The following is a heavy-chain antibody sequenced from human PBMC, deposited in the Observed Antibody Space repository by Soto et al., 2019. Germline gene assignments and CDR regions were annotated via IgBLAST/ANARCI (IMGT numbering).Heavy chain of an antibody. Sequence: SETLSLTCTVSGGSISSYYWSWIRQPPGKGLEWIGYIYYSGSTNYNPSLKSRVTISVDTSKNQFSLKLSSVTAADTAVYYCARDRILRGYSGYDRYYFDYWGQGTLVTVSS. D-gene: IGHD5-12*01. CDR2: IYYSGST. V-gene: IGHV4-59*01. J-gene: IGHJ4*02. CDR1: GGSISSYY. CDR3: ARDRILRGYSGYDRYYFDY.